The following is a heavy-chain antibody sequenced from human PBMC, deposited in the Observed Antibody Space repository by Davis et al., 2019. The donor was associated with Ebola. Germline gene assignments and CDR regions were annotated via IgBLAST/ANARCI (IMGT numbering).Heavy chain of an antibody. Sequence: AASVKVSCKASGYTFTSYVISWVRQAPGQGLEWMGGISGYKGKTNYAQKFQGRVTMTTDTSTSTAYMELRSLRSDDTAVYYCARDMVVAAIDYWGQGTLVTVSS. CDR1: GYTFTSYV. V-gene: IGHV1-18*04. D-gene: IGHD2-15*01. CDR2: ISGYKGKT. CDR3: ARDMVVAAIDY. J-gene: IGHJ4*02.